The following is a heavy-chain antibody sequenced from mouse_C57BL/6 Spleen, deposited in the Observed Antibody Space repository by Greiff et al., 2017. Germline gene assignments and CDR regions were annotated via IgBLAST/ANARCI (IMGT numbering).Heavy chain of an antibody. J-gene: IGHJ4*01. D-gene: IGHD1-1*01. CDR1: GYSITSGYY. Sequence: EVQRVESGPGLVKPSQSLSLTCSVTGYSITSGYYWNWIRQFPGNKLEWMGYISYDGSNNYNPSLKNRISITRYTSKNQFFLKLNSVTTEDTATYYCARAYYYGENYYAMDYWGQGTSVTVSS. CDR2: ISYDGSN. V-gene: IGHV3-6*01. CDR3: ARAYYYGENYYAMDY.